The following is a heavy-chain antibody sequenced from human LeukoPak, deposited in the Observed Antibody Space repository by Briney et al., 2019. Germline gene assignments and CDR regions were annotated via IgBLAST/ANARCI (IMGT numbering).Heavy chain of an antibody. D-gene: IGHD3-3*01. Sequence: GGSLRLSCAASGFTFSSYGMHWVRQAPGKGLVWVSRINIDGSSTSYADSVKGRFTISRDNAKNTLYLQMNSLRAEDTAVYYCARSILNAQPFWSGHDCWGQGTLVTVSS. CDR3: ARSILNAQPFWSGHDC. J-gene: IGHJ4*02. CDR1: GFTFSSYG. V-gene: IGHV3-74*01. CDR2: INIDGSST.